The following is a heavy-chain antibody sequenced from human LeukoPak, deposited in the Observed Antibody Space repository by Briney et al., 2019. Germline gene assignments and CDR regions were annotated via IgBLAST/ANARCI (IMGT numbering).Heavy chain of an antibody. J-gene: IGHJ4*02. Sequence: GASVKVSCKASGYTFTSYGISWVRQAPGQGLEWMGWISAYNGNTNYAQKFQGRVTMTRDASISTAYMELSRLRSDDTAVYYCASGADYYDSSGYDYWGQGTLVTVSS. CDR3: ASGADYYDSSGYDY. D-gene: IGHD3-22*01. CDR1: GYTFTSYG. V-gene: IGHV1-18*01. CDR2: ISAYNGNT.